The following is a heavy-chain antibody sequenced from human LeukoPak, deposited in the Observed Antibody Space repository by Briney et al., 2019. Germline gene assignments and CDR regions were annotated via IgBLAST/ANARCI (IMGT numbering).Heavy chain of an antibody. J-gene: IGHJ4*02. Sequence: SETLSLTCTVSDGSISSFYWSWIRQPPGKGLEWIGYIYYTGTPTTTPPLKSRVTISADTSKNQFSLKLSSVTAADTAVYYCARHLGSTSPFDYWGQGTLVTVSS. CDR1: DGSISSFY. CDR3: ARHLGSTSPFDY. V-gene: IGHV4-59*08. CDR2: IYYTGTP. D-gene: IGHD2-2*01.